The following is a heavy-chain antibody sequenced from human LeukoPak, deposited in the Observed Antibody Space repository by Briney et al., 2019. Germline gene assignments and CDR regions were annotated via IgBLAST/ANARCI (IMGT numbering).Heavy chain of an antibody. J-gene: IGHJ4*02. V-gene: IGHV4-59*01. CDR2: IYYSGST. CDR3: ARDLRGSSCYDY. Sequence: SETLSLTCTASGGSLSSYYWSWIRQPPGKGLEWIGYIYYSGSTSYNPSLKSRVTISVDTSKNQFSLKLSSVTAADTALYYCARDLRGSSCYDYWGQGTLVTVSS. D-gene: IGHD2-2*01. CDR1: GGSLSSYY.